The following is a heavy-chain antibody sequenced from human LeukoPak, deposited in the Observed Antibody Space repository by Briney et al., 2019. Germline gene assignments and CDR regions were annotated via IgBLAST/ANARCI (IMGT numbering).Heavy chain of an antibody. CDR1: GGSISTYY. CDR3: ARVGSGSFDY. V-gene: IGHV4-59*01. Sequence: SETLSLTCTVSGGSISTYYWSWIRQPPGKGLEWIGYIYYSGNTNCNPSLKSRVTISIDTSKNQFSLKLSSVTAADTAVYYCARVGSGSFDYWGQGTLVTVSS. CDR2: IYYSGNT. J-gene: IGHJ4*02. D-gene: IGHD3-10*01.